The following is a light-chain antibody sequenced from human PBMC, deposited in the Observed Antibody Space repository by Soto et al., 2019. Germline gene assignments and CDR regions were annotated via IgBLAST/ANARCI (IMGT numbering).Light chain of an antibody. CDR3: SSYTSSSTQV. Sequence: QSVLTQPASVSVSPGRSITIPCTGTISDVGGYNYVSWYQQHPGRAPKLMIYEVTNRPSGVSNRFSGSKSGNTASLTISGLQAEDEADYYCSSYTSSSTQVFGSGTKVTVL. CDR1: ISDVGGYNY. J-gene: IGLJ1*01. CDR2: EVT. V-gene: IGLV2-14*03.